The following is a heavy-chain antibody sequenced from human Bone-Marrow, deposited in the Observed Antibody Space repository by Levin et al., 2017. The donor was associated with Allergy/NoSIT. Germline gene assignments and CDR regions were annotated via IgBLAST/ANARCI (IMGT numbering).Heavy chain of an antibody. CDR2: IGTAADS. J-gene: IGHJ4*02. CDR3: ARVALPRYCTSTSCSDSGYYFDY. D-gene: IGHD2-2*01. CDR1: GFTFSSYD. V-gene: IGHV3-13*04. Sequence: ASVKVSCAASGFTFSSYDMHWVRQATGRGLEWVSAIGTAADSYYSGSVKGRFIVSRDTAKNSFYLQMNSLRAGDTAVYYCARVALPRYCTSTSCSDSGYYFDYWGQGTLVTVSS.